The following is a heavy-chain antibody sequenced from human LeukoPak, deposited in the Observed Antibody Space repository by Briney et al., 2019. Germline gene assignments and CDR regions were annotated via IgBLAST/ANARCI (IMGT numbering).Heavy chain of an antibody. D-gene: IGHD3-22*01. V-gene: IGHV3-7*01. CDR1: GFSFSTYW. Sequence: GGSLRLSCAASGFSFSTYWMSWVRQAPGKGLEWVANIKQDGSEKYYVDSVKGRFTISRDNAKNSLYLQMNSLRADDTAVYYCARDLTYHYDPTSDYWGQGTLVTVSS. CDR2: IKQDGSEK. J-gene: IGHJ4*02. CDR3: ARDLTYHYDPTSDY.